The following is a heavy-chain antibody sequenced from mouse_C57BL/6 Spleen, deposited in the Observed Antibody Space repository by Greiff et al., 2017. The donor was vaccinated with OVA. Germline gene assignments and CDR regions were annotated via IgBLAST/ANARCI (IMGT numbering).Heavy chain of an antibody. Sequence: VQLQQPGAELVMPGASVKLSCKASGYTFTSYWMNWVKQRPGQGLEWIGAIDASDKYTNYNQQLKGKSTLTVDKSSSTAYMQLSSLTSYDTAVYYCARWGTTYWGQGTTLTVSS. V-gene: IGHV1-69*01. J-gene: IGHJ2*01. CDR3: ARWGTTY. CDR2: IDASDKYT. D-gene: IGHD1-1*01. CDR1: GYTFTSYW.